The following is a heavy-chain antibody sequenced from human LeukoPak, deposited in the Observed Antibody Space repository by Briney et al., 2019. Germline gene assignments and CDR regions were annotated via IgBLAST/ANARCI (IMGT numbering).Heavy chain of an antibody. CDR1: GFTFSSYA. Sequence: GGSLRLSCAASGFTFSSYAMHWVRQAPGKGLEWVAVISYDGSNKYYADSVKGRFTISRDNSKNTLYLQMNSLRAEDTAVYYCARGLGGGYCSSTSCYTGDDWFDPWGQGTLVTVSS. D-gene: IGHD2-2*02. CDR2: ISYDGSNK. CDR3: ARGLGGGYCSSTSCYTGDDWFDP. J-gene: IGHJ5*02. V-gene: IGHV3-30*04.